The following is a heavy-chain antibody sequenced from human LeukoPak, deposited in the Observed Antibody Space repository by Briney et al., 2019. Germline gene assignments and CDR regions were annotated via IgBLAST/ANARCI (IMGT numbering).Heavy chain of an antibody. CDR2: ISGSVSST. V-gene: IGHV3-23*01. Sequence: GGSLRLSCAASGFTFSFYAMSWVRQAPGKGLEWVSVISGSVSSTNYADSVKGRFTISRDNSKNTLYLQMNSLRAEDTAVYYCARGLTLLLSNMDVWGKGTTVTISS. CDR1: GFTFSFYA. J-gene: IGHJ6*03. CDR3: ARGLTLLLSNMDV. D-gene: IGHD2-15*01.